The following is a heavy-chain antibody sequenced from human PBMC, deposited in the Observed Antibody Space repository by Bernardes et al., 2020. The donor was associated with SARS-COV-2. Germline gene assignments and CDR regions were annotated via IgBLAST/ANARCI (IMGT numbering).Heavy chain of an antibody. D-gene: IGHD4-17*01. Sequence: GSLSRSCAASGYSFSSYAMTWVRQAPGKGLEWVSAISGSAGSTYYADSLKGRFTISRDNSKNTLYLQMNSLRAEDTAVYYCARSRDYGDFGGILRGYYFDYWGQGTLVTVSS. J-gene: IGHJ4*02. CDR2: ISGSAGST. V-gene: IGHV3-23*01. CDR1: GYSFSSYA. CDR3: ARSRDYGDFGGILRGYYFDY.